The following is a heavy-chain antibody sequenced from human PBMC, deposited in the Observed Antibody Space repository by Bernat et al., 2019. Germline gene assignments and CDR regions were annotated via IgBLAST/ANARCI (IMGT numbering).Heavy chain of an antibody. V-gene: IGHV3-7*03. Sequence: VQLVDSGGNLVQPGGSLRLSCAASGITFSSYWMTWFRQAPGKGLEWVAKIKEDGSEALYVDSVRGRFTISRDNAKNSLYLQMNSLRVEDTAVYYCARVLASWYCDLWGRGTLVTVSS. D-gene: IGHD3-3*01. CDR1: GITFSSYW. J-gene: IGHJ2*01. CDR3: ARVLASWYCDL. CDR2: IKEDGSEA.